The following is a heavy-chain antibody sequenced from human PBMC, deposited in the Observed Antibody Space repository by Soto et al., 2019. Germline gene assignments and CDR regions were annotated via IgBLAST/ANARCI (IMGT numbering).Heavy chain of an antibody. D-gene: IGHD4-17*01. CDR3: ARERTVTTSRYFDY. CDR1: GYTFTSYG. CDR2: ISAYNGNT. Sequence: ASVKVSCKASGYTFTSYGISWVRQAPGQGLEWMGWISAYNGNTNYAQKHQGRVTMTTDTSTRTAYMELRSLRSDDTAVYYCARERTVTTSRYFDYWGQGTLVTVSS. J-gene: IGHJ4*02. V-gene: IGHV1-18*01.